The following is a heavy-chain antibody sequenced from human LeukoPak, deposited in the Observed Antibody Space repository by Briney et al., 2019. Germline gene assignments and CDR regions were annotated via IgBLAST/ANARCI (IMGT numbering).Heavy chain of an antibody. CDR1: GFTFSDCY. Sequence: ASVKVSCKASGFTFSDCYIHWVRQAPGQGLEWMGWINPNSEGTNYAQKFQGRVTMTRDTSISTAYMELSRLGSDDTAVYYCARNDYGGSYFDYWGQGTLVTVSS. D-gene: IGHD4-23*01. CDR2: INPNSEGT. V-gene: IGHV1-2*02. J-gene: IGHJ4*02. CDR3: ARNDYGGSYFDY.